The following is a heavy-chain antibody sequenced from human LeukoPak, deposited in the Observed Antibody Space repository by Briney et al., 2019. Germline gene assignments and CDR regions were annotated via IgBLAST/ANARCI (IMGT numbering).Heavy chain of an antibody. CDR1: GGSIRSSYYY. J-gene: IGHJ3*02. CDR2: IYDSGST. V-gene: IGHV4-39*01. CDR3: ARVGSYAFDI. Sequence: SETLSLTCTVSGGSIRSSYYYWGWIRQPPGKGLEWIGSIYDSGSTYYNPSLKSRVTISVDTSKNQFSLKLNSVTAADTAVYYCARVGSYAFDIWGQGTVVTVSP.